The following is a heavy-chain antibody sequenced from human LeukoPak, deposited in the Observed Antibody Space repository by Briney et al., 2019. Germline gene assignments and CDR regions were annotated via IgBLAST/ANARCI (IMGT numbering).Heavy chain of an antibody. CDR3: ARERILTGYYAFDI. J-gene: IGHJ3*02. CDR2: INSDGSST. V-gene: IGHV3-74*01. Sequence: TGGSLRLSCAASGFTFSSYWMHWVRQAPGKGLVWVSRINSDGSSTSYADSVKGRFTISRDNAKNTLYLQMNSLRAEDTAVYYCARERILTGYYAFDIWGQGTMVTVSS. D-gene: IGHD3-9*01. CDR1: GFTFSSYW.